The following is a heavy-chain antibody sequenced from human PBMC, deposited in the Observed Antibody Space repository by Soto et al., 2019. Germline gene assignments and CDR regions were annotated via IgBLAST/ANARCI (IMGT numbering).Heavy chain of an antibody. V-gene: IGHV3-33*01. CDR2: IWYDGSNK. CDR3: ASTDFWNFPDPNYYYYYMDV. J-gene: IGHJ6*03. CDR1: GFTFSSYG. D-gene: IGHD3-3*01. Sequence: GGSLRLSCAASGFTFSSYGMHWVRQAPGKGLEWVAVIWYDGSNKYYADSVKGRFTISRDNSKNTLYLQMNSLRAEDTAVYYCASTDFWNFPDPNYYYYYMDVWGKGTTVTVSS.